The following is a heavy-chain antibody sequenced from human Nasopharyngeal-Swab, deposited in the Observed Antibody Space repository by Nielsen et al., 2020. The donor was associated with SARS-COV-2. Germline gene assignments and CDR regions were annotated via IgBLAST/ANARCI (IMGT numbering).Heavy chain of an antibody. V-gene: IGHV3-30*18. D-gene: IGHD3-22*01. CDR1: GFTFNNYG. CDR3: AKDTYYYDSMAFYFDY. J-gene: IGHJ4*02. CDR2: ISYDGSNK. Sequence: GGSLRLSCEASGFTFNNYGMHWVRQASGKGLEWVAVISYDGSNKYYADSVKGRFTISRDNSKNTLYLQMNSLRAEDTAVYYCAKDTYYYDSMAFYFDYWGQGTLVTVSS.